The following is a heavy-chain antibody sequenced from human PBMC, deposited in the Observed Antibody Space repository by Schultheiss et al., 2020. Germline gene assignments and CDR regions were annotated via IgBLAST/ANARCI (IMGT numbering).Heavy chain of an antibody. V-gene: IGHV4-59*01. D-gene: IGHD3-3*01. Sequence: SQTLSLTCTVSGGSISSYYWSWIRQPPGKGLEWIGYIYYSGSTNYNPSLKSRVTISVDTSKNQFSLKLSSVTAADTAVYYCARESYDFWSGYYSRAVGYVMDVWGQGTMVTVSS. CDR3: ARESYDFWSGYYSRAVGYVMDV. CDR2: IYYSGST. J-gene: IGHJ6*02. CDR1: GGSISSYY.